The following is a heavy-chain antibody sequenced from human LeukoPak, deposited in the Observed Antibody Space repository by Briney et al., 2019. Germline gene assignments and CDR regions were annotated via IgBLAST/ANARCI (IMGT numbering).Heavy chain of an antibody. D-gene: IGHD1-26*01. Sequence: PGGSLRLSCAASGFTFSSYAMSWVRQAPGKGLEWVSAISGSGGSTYYADSVKGRFTISRDNSKNTLYLQMNSLRAEDTAVYYCAKSHPYGGSYHQSYYFDYWGQGTLVTVSS. CDR2: ISGSGGST. CDR3: AKSHPYGGSYHQSYYFDY. CDR1: GFTFSSYA. J-gene: IGHJ4*02. V-gene: IGHV3-23*01.